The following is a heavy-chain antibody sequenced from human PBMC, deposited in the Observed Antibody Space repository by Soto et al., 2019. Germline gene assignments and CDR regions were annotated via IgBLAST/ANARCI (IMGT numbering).Heavy chain of an antibody. V-gene: IGHV1-46*01. CDR1: GYTFTSYY. Sequence: GASVKVSCKASGYTFTSYYMHWVRQAPGQGLEWMGIINPSGGSTSYAQKFQGRVTMTRDTSTSTVYMELSSLRSEDTAVYYCARVPRRGRYSSGWYDAFDIWGQGTMVTVSS. J-gene: IGHJ3*02. CDR3: ARVPRRGRYSSGWYDAFDI. D-gene: IGHD6-19*01. CDR2: INPSGGST.